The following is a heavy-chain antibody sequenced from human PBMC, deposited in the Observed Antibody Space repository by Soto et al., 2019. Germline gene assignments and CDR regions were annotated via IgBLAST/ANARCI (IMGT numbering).Heavy chain of an antibody. V-gene: IGHV1-69*13. CDR2: IIPIFGTA. CDR1: GGTFSSYA. CDR3: TTLSITIFGVVLMDV. Sequence: SVKVSCKASGGTFSSYAISWVRQAPGQGLEWMGGIIPIFGTANYAQKFQGRVTITADESTSTAYMELSSLKTEDTAVYYCTTLSITIFGVVLMDVWGQGTTVTVSS. D-gene: IGHD3-3*01. J-gene: IGHJ6*02.